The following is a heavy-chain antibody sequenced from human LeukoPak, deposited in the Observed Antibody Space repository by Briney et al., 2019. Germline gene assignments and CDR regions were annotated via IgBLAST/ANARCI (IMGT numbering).Heavy chain of an antibody. Sequence: GGSLRLSCAASGFTFSSYAMSWVRQTPGRGLEWVSAISGSGSTTYYADSVKGHFTISRDNSKNTLYLQMDSLTAEDTAIYYCAKDRGTSDRHSRFDYWGQGTLVTVSS. V-gene: IGHV3-23*01. J-gene: IGHJ4*02. CDR1: GFTFSSYA. CDR2: ISGSGSTT. D-gene: IGHD2-2*01. CDR3: AKDRGTSDRHSRFDY.